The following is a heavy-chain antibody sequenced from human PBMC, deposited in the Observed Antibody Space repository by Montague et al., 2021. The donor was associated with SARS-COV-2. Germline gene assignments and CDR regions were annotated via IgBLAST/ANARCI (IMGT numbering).Heavy chain of an antibody. Sequence: PALVKPTQTLTLTCTFSGFSLSTSGMRASWIRQPPGKALEWPARIDWDDDKFYSTSLKTRLTISKDTSKNQVVLTMTNMDPVDTATYYCARENYDILTGTTLGLDYWGQGTLVTVSS. V-gene: IGHV2-70*04. CDR2: IDWDDDK. D-gene: IGHD3-9*01. J-gene: IGHJ4*02. CDR3: ARENYDILTGTTLGLDY. CDR1: GFSLSTSGMR.